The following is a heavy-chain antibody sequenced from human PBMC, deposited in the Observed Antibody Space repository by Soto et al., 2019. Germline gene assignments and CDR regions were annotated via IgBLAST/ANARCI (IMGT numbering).Heavy chain of an antibody. J-gene: IGHJ5*01. CDR3: ARDPSEGRVGNWFES. CDR2: ISDSGDVI. V-gene: IGHV3-48*04. CDR1: GFTFNYYS. D-gene: IGHD2-2*01. Sequence: GGSLRLSCEASGFTFNYYSMDWVRQAPEKGLEWVSYISDSGDVISYAESVKGRFSISRDNAKNILYLEMYALRTEDTAVYYCARDPSEGRVGNWFESWGQGTRVTVSS.